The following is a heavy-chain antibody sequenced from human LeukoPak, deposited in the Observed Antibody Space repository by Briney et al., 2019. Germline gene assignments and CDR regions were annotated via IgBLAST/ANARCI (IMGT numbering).Heavy chain of an antibody. D-gene: IGHD3-10*01. V-gene: IGHV3-48*02. Sequence: GGSLRLSCAASGFIFSTYNMNWVRQAPGKGLEWVSYITTSTTTLYYADSVKGRFTIYRDNAKNSLLLQMNSLRDEDTAVYYCARGVGYYGSGSYYFDYWGQGTLVTVSS. J-gene: IGHJ4*02. CDR3: ARGVGYYGSGSYYFDY. CDR2: ITTSTTTL. CDR1: GFIFSTYN.